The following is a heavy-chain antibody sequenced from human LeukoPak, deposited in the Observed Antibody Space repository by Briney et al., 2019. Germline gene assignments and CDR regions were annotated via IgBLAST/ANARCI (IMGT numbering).Heavy chain of an antibody. V-gene: IGHV4-34*01. CDR2: INHSGST. CDR1: GGSISSYY. Sequence: SSETLSLTCTVSGGSISSYYWSWIRQPPGKGLEWIGEINHSGSTNYNPSLKSRVTISVDTSKNQFSLKLSSVTAADTAVYYCARRSSTEKNFDYWGQGTLVTVSS. CDR3: ARRSSTEKNFDY. J-gene: IGHJ4*02. D-gene: IGHD2-2*01.